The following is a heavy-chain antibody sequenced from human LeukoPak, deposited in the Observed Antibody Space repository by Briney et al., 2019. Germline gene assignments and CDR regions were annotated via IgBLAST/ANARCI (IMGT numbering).Heavy chain of an antibody. Sequence: ASVKVSCKVSGYSFNTYGISWVRQAPGQGLEWMGWVSADNGETNYAQKFQGRVTMTTDTSTSTAYMELRSLRSDDTAVYYCARDYQLLLLWDCFDPWGQGTLVSVSS. CDR2: VSADNGET. CDR1: GYSFNTYG. D-gene: IGHD2-2*01. J-gene: IGHJ5*02. V-gene: IGHV1-18*01. CDR3: ARDYQLLLLWDCFDP.